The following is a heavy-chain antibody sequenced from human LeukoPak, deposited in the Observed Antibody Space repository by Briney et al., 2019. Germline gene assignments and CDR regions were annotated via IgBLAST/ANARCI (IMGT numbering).Heavy chain of an antibody. D-gene: IGHD3-3*01. CDR3: ARGEGDYDFWSGYPGGDY. V-gene: IGHV3-21*01. CDR2: ISSSSSYI. CDR1: SFTFSSYN. Sequence: GGSLRLSCAASSFTFSSYNMNWVRQAPGKGLEWVSSISSSSSYIYYRDSVKGRFTISRDNAKNSLYLQMNSLRAEDTAVYYCARGEGDYDFWSGYPGGDYWGQGTLVTVSS. J-gene: IGHJ4*02.